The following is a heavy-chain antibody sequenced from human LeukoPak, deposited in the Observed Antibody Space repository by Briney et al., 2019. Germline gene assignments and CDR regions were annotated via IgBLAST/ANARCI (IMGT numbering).Heavy chain of an antibody. D-gene: IGHD6-6*01. CDR2: ISYDGSNK. V-gene: IGHV3-30*18. CDR3: AKTFVAARPSYYYYGMDV. J-gene: IGHJ6*02. CDR1: GFTFSSYG. Sequence: PGGSLRLSCAASGFTFSSYGMHWVRQAPGKGLEWVAVISYDGSNKYYADSVKGRFTISRDNSKNTLYLQMNSLRAEDTAVYYCAKTFVAARPSYYYYGMDVWGQGTTVTVSS.